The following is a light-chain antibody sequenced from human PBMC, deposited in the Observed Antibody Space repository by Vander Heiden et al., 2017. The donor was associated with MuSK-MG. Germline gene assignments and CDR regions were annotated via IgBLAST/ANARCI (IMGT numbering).Light chain of an antibody. V-gene: IGKV3-15*01. J-gene: IGKJ1*01. Sequence: VVMPQSPATLSVSPGERATLSCRASQSVSNNVAWYQQKPGQAPRLLIYGASTRATGIPARFSGSGSGTEFTLTISSRQSEDFAVYYCQQYYNWPPWTFGQGTKVEIK. CDR3: QQYYNWPPWT. CDR2: GAS. CDR1: QSVSNN.